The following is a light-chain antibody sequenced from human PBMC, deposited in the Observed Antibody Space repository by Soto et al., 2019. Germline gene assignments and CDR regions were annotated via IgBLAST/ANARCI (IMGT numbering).Light chain of an antibody. CDR1: QSISSY. CDR3: QQPYSVPPT. V-gene: IGKV1-39*01. Sequence: DIQMTQSPSSLSASVGDRVTITCRASQSISSYLNWYQQRPGKAPNLLIYAASTLQSGVPSRFSGGGSGTDFTLTISSLQPEDFATYYCQQPYSVPPTFGGGAKVEI. CDR2: AAS. J-gene: IGKJ4*01.